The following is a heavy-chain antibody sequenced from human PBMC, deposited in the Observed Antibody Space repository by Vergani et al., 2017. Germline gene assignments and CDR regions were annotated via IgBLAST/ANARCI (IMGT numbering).Heavy chain of an antibody. V-gene: IGHV3-21*02. Sequence: EVQLVASGGGLVQRGGSLRLSCAASGFTFIMHAMSWVRQAPGKGLEWVAFIGSSGPYINYADSVKGRFIISRDNTNNSLFLQLRSLRVEDTAVYYCARDKVVGPTLLDYWGQGTLVTVSS. D-gene: IGHD1-26*01. CDR2: IGSSGPYI. J-gene: IGHJ4*02. CDR3: ARDKVVGPTLLDY. CDR1: GFTFIMHA.